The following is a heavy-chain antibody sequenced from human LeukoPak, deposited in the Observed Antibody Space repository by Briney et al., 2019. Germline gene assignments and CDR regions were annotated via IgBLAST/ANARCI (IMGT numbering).Heavy chain of an antibody. D-gene: IGHD3-10*01. CDR1: GGPIRSAANS. Sequence: SETLSLTCTVSGGPIRSAANSWCWIRQLPGKGLEWIGYIYYSGSTYINPSLKSRVTLSMDTSKNQFSLEVNSVTAADTAVYFCARDRGYDSGTFDYWGQGTPVTVSS. CDR2: IYYSGST. V-gene: IGHV4-31*03. J-gene: IGHJ4*02. CDR3: ARDRGYDSGTFDY.